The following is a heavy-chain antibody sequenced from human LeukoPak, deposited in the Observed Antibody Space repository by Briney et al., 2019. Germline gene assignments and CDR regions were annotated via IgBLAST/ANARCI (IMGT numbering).Heavy chain of an antibody. D-gene: IGHD4-17*01. Sequence: KPSETLSLTCTVSGGSISSSSYYWGWIRQPPGKGLEWIGSIYYSGSTYYNPSLKSRVTISVDTSKNQFSLKLSSVTAADTAVYYCARVVSYDYGDLPDYWGQGTLVTVSS. CDR3: ARVVSYDYGDLPDY. CDR2: IYYSGST. CDR1: GGSISSSSYY. J-gene: IGHJ4*02. V-gene: IGHV4-39*07.